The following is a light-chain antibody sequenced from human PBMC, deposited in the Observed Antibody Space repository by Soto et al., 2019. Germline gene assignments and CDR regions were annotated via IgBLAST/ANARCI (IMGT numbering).Light chain of an antibody. J-gene: IGKJ3*01. Sequence: EIVMTQSPATLSLSPGERATLSCRASQSVSSNLGWYQQKPGQAPRLLIYGSSTRATGVPARFSGSGSGTEFTLTISSLQSEDFAVYFCQQYNNWPPVTFGPGTKVDIK. CDR2: GSS. CDR3: QQYNNWPPVT. CDR1: QSVSSN. V-gene: IGKV3-15*01.